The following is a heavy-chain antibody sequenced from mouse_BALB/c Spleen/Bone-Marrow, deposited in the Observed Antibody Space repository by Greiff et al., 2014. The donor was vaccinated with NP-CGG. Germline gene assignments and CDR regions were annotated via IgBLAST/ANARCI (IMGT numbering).Heavy chain of an antibody. CDR1: GFNIKDTF. J-gene: IGHJ1*01. CDR2: IDPANGDT. V-gene: IGHV14-3*02. Sequence: VHVKQSGAQLVKPGASVKLSCTASGFNIKDTFMHWVKQRPEQGLEWIGRIDPANGDTKYDPKFQGKATITADTSSNTAYLQLSSLTSEDTAVYYCTKPSFYYGSSYWYFVVWGAGTTVTVSS. D-gene: IGHD1-1*01. CDR3: TKPSFYYGSSYWYFVV.